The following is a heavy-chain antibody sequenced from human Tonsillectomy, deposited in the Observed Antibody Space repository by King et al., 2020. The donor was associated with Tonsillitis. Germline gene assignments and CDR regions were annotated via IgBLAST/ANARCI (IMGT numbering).Heavy chain of an antibody. CDR3: AREPKGYYYGMDV. Sequence: VQLVESGGGVVQPGGSLRLSCAASGFTFSSYDMHWVRQATGQGLEWVSSIGTDGDLYYPGSVKGRFTISIENAKNSLYLQMNSLRAGDTAVYYCAREPKGYYYGMDVWGQGTTVTVSS. CDR2: IGTDGDL. CDR1: GFTFSSYD. V-gene: IGHV3-13*01. J-gene: IGHJ6*02.